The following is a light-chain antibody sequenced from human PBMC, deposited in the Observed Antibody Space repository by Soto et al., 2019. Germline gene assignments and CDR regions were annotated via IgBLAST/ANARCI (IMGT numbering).Light chain of an antibody. Sequence: QAVVTQPASVSGSPGQSITISCTGTSSDVGGYNYVSWYQHHPGKAPKLMISEVSNRPSGVSNRFSGSKSGNTASLTISGLQAEDEADYYCISYSGTLWVFGGGTKLTVL. CDR3: ISYSGTLWV. CDR2: EVS. V-gene: IGLV2-14*01. CDR1: SSDVGGYNY. J-gene: IGLJ3*02.